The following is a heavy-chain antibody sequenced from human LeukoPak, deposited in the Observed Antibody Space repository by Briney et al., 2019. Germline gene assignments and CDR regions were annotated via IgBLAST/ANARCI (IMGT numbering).Heavy chain of an antibody. CDR3: ARPDTAMVTPYDAFDI. Sequence: SETLSLTCAVYGGSFSGYYRSWIRQPPGKGLEWIGEINHSGSTNYNPSLKSRVTISVDTSKNQFSLKLSSVTAADTAVYYCARPDTAMVTPYDAFDIWGQGTMVTVSS. J-gene: IGHJ3*02. D-gene: IGHD5-18*01. CDR1: GGSFSGYY. V-gene: IGHV4-34*01. CDR2: INHSGST.